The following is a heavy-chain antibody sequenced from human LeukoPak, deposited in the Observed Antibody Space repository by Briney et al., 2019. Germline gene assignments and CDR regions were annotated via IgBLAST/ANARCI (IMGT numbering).Heavy chain of an antibody. CDR2: IYYSGST. CDR1: GGSISSGGYY. CDR3: ARGRLGELSAVYFDY. Sequence: PSETLSLTCTVSGGSISSGGYYWSWIRQHPGKGLEWIGYIYYSGSTYYNPSLKSRVTISVDTSKNQFSLKLSSVTAADTAVYYCARGRLGELSAVYFDYWGQETLVTVSS. J-gene: IGHJ4*02. V-gene: IGHV4-31*03. D-gene: IGHD3-16*02.